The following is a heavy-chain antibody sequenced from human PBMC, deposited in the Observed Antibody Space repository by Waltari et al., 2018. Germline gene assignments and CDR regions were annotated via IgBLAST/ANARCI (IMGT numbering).Heavy chain of an antibody. CDR3: AREGNWGSVY. V-gene: IGHV1-69*05. J-gene: IGHJ4*02. D-gene: IGHD3-16*01. Sequence: GQGLEWMGGIIPIFGTANYAQKFQGRVTITTDESTSTAYMELSSLRSEDTAVYYCAREGNWGSVYWGQGTLVTVSS. CDR2: IIPIFGTA.